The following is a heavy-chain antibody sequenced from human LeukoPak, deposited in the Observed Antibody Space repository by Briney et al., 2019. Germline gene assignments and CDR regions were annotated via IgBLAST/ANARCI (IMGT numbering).Heavy chain of an antibody. D-gene: IGHD3-16*01. CDR1: GYTFTSYG. CDR2: ISAYNGNT. Sequence: GASVTVSCKASGYTFTSYGISWVRQAPGQGLEWMGWISAYNGNTNYSQKLQGRVTMTTDTSTSTAYMELRSLRSDDTAVYYCARVILGYVAVDVWGQGTTVTVSS. V-gene: IGHV1-18*01. CDR3: ARVILGYVAVDV. J-gene: IGHJ6*02.